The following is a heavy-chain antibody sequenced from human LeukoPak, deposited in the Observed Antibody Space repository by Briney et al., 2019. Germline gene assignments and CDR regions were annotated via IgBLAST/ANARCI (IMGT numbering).Heavy chain of an antibody. V-gene: IGHV4-59*01. CDR3: ARLLWFGEFNWFDP. Sequence: PSETLSLTCTVSGGSISSYYWSWIRQPPGKGLEWIGYIHYSGSTNYNPSLKSRVTISVDTSKNQFSLKLSSVTAADTAVYYCARLLWFGEFNWFDPWGQGTLVTVSS. CDR2: IHYSGST. D-gene: IGHD3-10*01. J-gene: IGHJ5*02. CDR1: GGSISSYY.